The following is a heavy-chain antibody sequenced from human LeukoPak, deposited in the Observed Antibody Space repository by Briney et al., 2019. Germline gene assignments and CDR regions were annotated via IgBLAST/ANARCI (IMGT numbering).Heavy chain of an antibody. D-gene: IGHD6-13*01. CDR1: GGTFSSYA. J-gene: IGHJ6*03. CDR3: ARSGYSSSFDYYYYMDV. V-gene: IGHV1-69*06. CDR2: IIPIFGTA. Sequence: SVKVSCKASGGTFSSYAISWVRQAPGQELEWMGRIIPIFGTANYAQKFQGRVTITADKSTSTAYMELSSLRSEDTAVYYCARSGYSSSFDYYYYMDVWGKGTTVTVSS.